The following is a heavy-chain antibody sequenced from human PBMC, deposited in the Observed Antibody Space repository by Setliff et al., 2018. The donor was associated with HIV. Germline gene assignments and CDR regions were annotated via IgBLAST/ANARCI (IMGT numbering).Heavy chain of an antibody. CDR2: VYFRGRT. D-gene: IGHD3-3*01. Sequence: SETLSLTCTVSGGSMSSSGPGYYWGWVRQTPGGGLEWIGSVYFRGRTYYNPSLKSRVTISVDTSKNQLSLRLTSMAAADTAMYYCARSQPDTIFGVVTFDCWGQGKMVTVSS. J-gene: IGHJ4*02. CDR3: ARSQPDTIFGVVTFDC. V-gene: IGHV4-39*01. CDR1: GGSMSSSGPGYY.